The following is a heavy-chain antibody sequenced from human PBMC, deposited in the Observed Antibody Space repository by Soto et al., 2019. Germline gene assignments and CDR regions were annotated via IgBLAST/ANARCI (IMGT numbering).Heavy chain of an antibody. Sequence: GGSLRLSCAASGFTFSSYGMHWVRQAPGKGLEWVAVISYDGSNKYYADSVKGRFTISRDNSKNTLYLQMNSLRAEDTAVYYCAKDHWRNGEGGYFDYWGQGTLVTVSS. J-gene: IGHJ4*02. CDR1: GFTFSSYG. V-gene: IGHV3-30*18. CDR3: AKDHWRNGEGGYFDY. D-gene: IGHD3-10*01. CDR2: ISYDGSNK.